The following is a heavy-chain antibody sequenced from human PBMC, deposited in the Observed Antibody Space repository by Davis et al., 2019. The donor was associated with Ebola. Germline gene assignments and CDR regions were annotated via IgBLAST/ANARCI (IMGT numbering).Heavy chain of an antibody. Sequence: SSVTVSRKASGGIFSSYAISWVRQAPGQGLEWMGVINPSAGYTNYAQKFQGRVTITRDTSTSTVYLEVRRLRSEDTAVYYCARDGPDYYGLDVWGQGTTVTVSS. V-gene: IGHV1-69*10. CDR2: INPSAGYT. CDR1: GGIFSSYA. CDR3: ARDGPDYYGLDV. J-gene: IGHJ6*02.